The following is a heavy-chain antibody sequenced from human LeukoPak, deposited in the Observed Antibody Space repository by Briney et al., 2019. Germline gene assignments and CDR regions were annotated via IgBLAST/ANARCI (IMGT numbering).Heavy chain of an antibody. Sequence: SETLSLTCTVSGGSISRYYWTWIRQPPGKGLEWLGYIYYNGDTKYNPSLRSRVTLSLDTSKNQFPLRLSSVTAADTAVYYCARTVTTEDLFYFDYWGQGTLVTVSS. D-gene: IGHD4-17*01. CDR3: ARTVTTEDLFYFDY. CDR1: GGSISRYY. V-gene: IGHV4-59*08. CDR2: IYYNGDT. J-gene: IGHJ4*02.